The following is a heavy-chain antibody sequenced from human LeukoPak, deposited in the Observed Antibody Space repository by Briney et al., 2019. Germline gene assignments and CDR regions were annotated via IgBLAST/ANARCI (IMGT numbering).Heavy chain of an antibody. CDR3: ARLVVSSWYHEVLRGRDY. CDR2: FYYSGNT. V-gene: IGHV4-39*01. CDR1: GGSISSRPYS. Sequence: SETLSLTCTVSGGSISSRPYSWGWIRQPPGKGLEWLGSFYYSGNTYYKPSLKSRVTISVDTSKNQFSLRLSSVTAADTAVYYCARLVVSSWYHEVLRGRDYWGQGTLVTVSS. J-gene: IGHJ4*02. D-gene: IGHD6-13*01.